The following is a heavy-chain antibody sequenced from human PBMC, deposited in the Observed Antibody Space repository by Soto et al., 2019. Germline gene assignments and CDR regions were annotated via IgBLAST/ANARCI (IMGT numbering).Heavy chain of an antibody. CDR3: AREGSYWNDVGPD. CDR1: GFTFSTYT. D-gene: IGHD1-1*01. J-gene: IGHJ4*02. CDR2: ISSTSTYI. V-gene: IGHV3-21*01. Sequence: GGSLRLSCAASGFTFSTYTMNWVRQAPGKGLEWVSSISSTSTYIYYADSLKGRFTISRDNAENSLYLQMDSLRAEDTAVYYCAREGSYWNDVGPDWGQGTLVTVSS.